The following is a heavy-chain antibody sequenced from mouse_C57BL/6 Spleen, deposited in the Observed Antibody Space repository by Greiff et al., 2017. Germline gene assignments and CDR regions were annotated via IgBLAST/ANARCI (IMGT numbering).Heavy chain of an antibody. J-gene: IGHJ4*01. CDR3: PIVGNYTGAMDY. V-gene: IGHV5-9-1*02. CDR2: ISSCGQQN. Sequence: EVQLVESGEGLVKPGGFLKLSCAAPGFPFSSHAMSWVRPTPEKRLEWVAYISSCGQQNYYADTVKGRFTISRDNARNTLYLQMSSLNSEDTAMYYCPIVGNYTGAMDYWGKGTSVTVSS. D-gene: IGHD1-1*01. CDR1: GFPFSSHA.